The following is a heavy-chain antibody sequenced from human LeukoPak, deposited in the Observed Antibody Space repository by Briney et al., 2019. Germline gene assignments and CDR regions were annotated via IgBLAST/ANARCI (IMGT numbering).Heavy chain of an antibody. CDR1: GFTFSSHR. CDR3: VRLTFYEGSGFYPDH. J-gene: IGHJ4*02. D-gene: IGHD6-25*01. Sequence: GGSLRLSCGGSGFTFSSHRMHWVRHAPGEAPAWVARITSDGGSAVYADSVRGRFTVSRDNAKSTLFLQMDSLRVEDTAVYYCVRLTFYEGSGFYPDHWGQGTLVTVSS. V-gene: IGHV3-74*01. CDR2: ITSDGGSA.